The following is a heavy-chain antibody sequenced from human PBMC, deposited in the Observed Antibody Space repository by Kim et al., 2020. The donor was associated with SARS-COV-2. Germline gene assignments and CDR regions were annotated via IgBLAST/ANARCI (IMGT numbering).Heavy chain of an antibody. D-gene: IGHD5-12*01. CDR2: IYSSGST. CDR3: ARGGWLNTNWFDP. Sequence: SETLSLTCSVSGGSIRNHFWSWIRQSQGKGLEWIGYIYSSGSTTYKSSLKNRVTILVDTSKNQFSLKLSSVTAADTAVYYCARGGWLNTNWFDPWGQGIPVTVSS. CDR1: GGSIRNHF. V-gene: IGHV4-59*11. J-gene: IGHJ5*02.